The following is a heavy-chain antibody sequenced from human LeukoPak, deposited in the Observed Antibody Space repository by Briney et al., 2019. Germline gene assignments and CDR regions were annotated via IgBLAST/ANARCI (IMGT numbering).Heavy chain of an antibody. J-gene: IGHJ4*02. CDR1: VGSIRNYH. CDR3: AREDSAAYCTSNNCYGFDY. Sequence: PSETLSLTCTVSVGSIRNYHWSWIRQPAGKGLEWIGRIYPGGTTNYNPSLNSRVTISVDRSKSQVSLKLSSVTAADTAIYYCAREDSAAYCTSNNCYGFDYWSQGTLVTVSS. CDR2: IYPGGTT. D-gene: IGHD2-2*01. V-gene: IGHV4-4*07.